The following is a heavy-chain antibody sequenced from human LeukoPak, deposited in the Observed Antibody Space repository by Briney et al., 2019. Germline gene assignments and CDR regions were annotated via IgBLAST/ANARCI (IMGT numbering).Heavy chain of an antibody. D-gene: IGHD3-16*01. CDR2: IYYSGST. Sequence: SKTLSLTCTVSGGSISSYYWSWIRQPPGKGLEWIGYIYYSGSTNYNPSLKSRVTISVDTSKNQFSLKLSSVTAADTAVYYCARSLYDRYYFDYWGQGTLVTVSS. CDR3: ARSLYDRYYFDY. V-gene: IGHV4-59*01. J-gene: IGHJ4*02. CDR1: GGSISSYY.